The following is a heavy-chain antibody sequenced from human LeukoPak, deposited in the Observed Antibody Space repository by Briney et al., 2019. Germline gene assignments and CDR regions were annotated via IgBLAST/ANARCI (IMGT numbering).Heavy chain of an antibody. CDR2: IYYSGST. CDR3: AREPYYDFWSGNNGYFDY. Sequence: SQTLSLTCTVSGGSISSGDYYWSWIRQPPGKGLEWIGYIYYSGSTYYNPSLKSRVTISVDTSKNQFSLKLSSVTAADTAVYYCAREPYYDFWSGNNGYFDYWGQGILVTVSS. D-gene: IGHD3-3*01. V-gene: IGHV4-30-4*01. J-gene: IGHJ4*02. CDR1: GGSISSGDYY.